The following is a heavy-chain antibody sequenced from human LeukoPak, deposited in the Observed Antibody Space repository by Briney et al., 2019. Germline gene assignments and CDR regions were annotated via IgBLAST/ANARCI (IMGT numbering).Heavy chain of an antibody. CDR1: GFTFSNYA. V-gene: IGHV3-23*01. CDR2: ISGTGGSA. D-gene: IGHD3-22*01. CDR3: AKWVPVGEYYDSGGIDY. Sequence: GGSLRLSCAASGFTFSNYAMTWVRQAPGKGLEWVSGISGTGGSAYYADYVKGRFTISRDNSKNTLYVQMNSLRAEDTAVYYCAKWVPVGEYYDSGGIDYWGQGTLVTVSS. J-gene: IGHJ4*02.